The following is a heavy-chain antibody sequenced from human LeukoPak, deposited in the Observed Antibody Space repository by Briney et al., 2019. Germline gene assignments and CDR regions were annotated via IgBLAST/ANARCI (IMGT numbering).Heavy chain of an antibody. CDR3: ASGPYPAAGTDHQFDY. CDR1: GASISSYY. V-gene: IGHV4-59*01. J-gene: IGHJ4*02. Sequence: PSETLSLTCTVSGASISSYYWSWIRQPPGKGLEWIGYIYYSGRTHYNPSLKSRVTISVDTSKNQFSLRLSSMTAADTAVYYCASGPYPAAGTDHQFDYWGQGTLVTVSS. CDR2: IYYSGRT. D-gene: IGHD6-13*01.